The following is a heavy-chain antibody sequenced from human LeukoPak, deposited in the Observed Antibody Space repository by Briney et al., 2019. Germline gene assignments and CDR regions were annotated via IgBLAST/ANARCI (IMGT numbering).Heavy chain of an antibody. J-gene: IGHJ4*02. D-gene: IGHD3-3*01. V-gene: IGHV3-23*01. CDR1: GFTFSSYA. CDR3: ATYYDFWSGYMYYFDY. CDR2: ISGSGGTT. Sequence: PGGSLRLSCAASGFTFSSYAMSWVRQAPGKGLEWVSAISGSGGTTYYADSVKGRFTVSRDNSKNTLYLQMNSLSAEDTAVYYCATYYDFWSGYMYYFDYWGQGTLVTVSS.